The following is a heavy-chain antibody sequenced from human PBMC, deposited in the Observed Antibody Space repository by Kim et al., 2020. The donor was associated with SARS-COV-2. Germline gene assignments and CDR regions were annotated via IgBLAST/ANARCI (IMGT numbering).Heavy chain of an antibody. D-gene: IGHD2-2*01. CDR2: INHSGST. V-gene: IGHV4-34*01. Sequence: SETLSLTCAVYGGSFSGYYWSWIRQPPGKGLEWIGEINHSGSTNYNPSLKSRVTISVDTSKNQFSLKLSSVTAADTAVYYCARTLGYCSSTSCYGLDYWGQGTLVTVSS. J-gene: IGHJ4*02. CDR3: ARTLGYCSSTSCYGLDY. CDR1: GGSFSGYY.